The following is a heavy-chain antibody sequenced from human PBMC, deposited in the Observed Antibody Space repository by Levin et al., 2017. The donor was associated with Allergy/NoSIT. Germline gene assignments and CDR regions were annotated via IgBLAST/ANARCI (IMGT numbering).Heavy chain of an antibody. CDR3: AKGLNWGSPNTFDY. D-gene: IGHD7-27*01. V-gene: IGHV3-9*01. Sequence: GGSLRLSCVASGFTFDDYAMHWVRQAPGKGLEWVSGISWNRDKIGYADSVRARFTISRDNAKNSLYLQMNSLGPEDTALYYCAKGLNWGSPNTFDYWGQGTLVTVSS. J-gene: IGHJ4*02. CDR1: GFTFDDYA. CDR2: ISWNRDKI.